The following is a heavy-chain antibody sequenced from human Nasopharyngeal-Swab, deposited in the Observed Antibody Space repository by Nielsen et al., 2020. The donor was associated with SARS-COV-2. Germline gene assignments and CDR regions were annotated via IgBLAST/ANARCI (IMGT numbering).Heavy chain of an antibody. CDR3: AGGPPPHHGMDV. CDR1: GHGFATYW. V-gene: IGHV5-10-1*01. Sequence: GESLKISCQASGHGFATYWISWVRQRPGKGLEWMGRIDPSDSYTNYSPPFQGHVTISADKSIGTAYVQWSSLQASDTATYYCAGGPPPHHGMDVWGQGTAVTVS. CDR2: IDPSDSYT. J-gene: IGHJ6*02.